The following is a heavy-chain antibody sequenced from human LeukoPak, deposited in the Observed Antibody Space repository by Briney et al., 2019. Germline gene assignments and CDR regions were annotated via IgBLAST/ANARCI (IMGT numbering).Heavy chain of an antibody. D-gene: IGHD6-6*01. Sequence: GGSLRLSCAASGFTFSSYGMHWVRQAPAKGLEWVAFIRYDGSNKYYADSVKGRFTISRDNSKNTLYLQMNSLRAEDTAVYYCAKDKRYSSSGVDYWGQGTLVTVSS. J-gene: IGHJ4*02. CDR3: AKDKRYSSSGVDY. CDR1: GFTFSSYG. V-gene: IGHV3-30*02. CDR2: IRYDGSNK.